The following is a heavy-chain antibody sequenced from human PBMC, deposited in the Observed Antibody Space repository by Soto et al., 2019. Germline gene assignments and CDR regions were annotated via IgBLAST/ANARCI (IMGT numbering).Heavy chain of an antibody. CDR3: AFLSSAYYYYAIDV. Sequence: GGSLRLSCAGSGFTFSSYSMNWVRLAPGKGLEWVSFISGSGSVRYYADSVKGRFTISRDSAQNSMYLQMSSLRDEDTAVYYCAFLSSAYYYYAIDVWGQGTAVTVSS. CDR1: GFTFSSYS. V-gene: IGHV3-48*02. D-gene: IGHD3-10*01. CDR2: ISGSGSVR. J-gene: IGHJ6*02.